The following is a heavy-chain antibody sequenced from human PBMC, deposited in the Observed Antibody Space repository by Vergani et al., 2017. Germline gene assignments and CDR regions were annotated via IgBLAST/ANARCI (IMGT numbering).Heavy chain of an antibody. Sequence: QVQLQESGPGLVKPPGTLSLTCAVSGGSFSSGNWWSWVRQPPGKGLEWIGEIYHTGSTNYNPSFKGRVTMSVDESKNQFSLRLSSVTAADTAVYYCASGKLWDYASGSSLGFDYWGQGTLVTVSS. CDR3: ASGKLWDYASGSSLGFDY. V-gene: IGHV4-4*03. CDR1: GGSFSSGNW. CDR2: IYHTGST. D-gene: IGHD3-10*01. J-gene: IGHJ4*02.